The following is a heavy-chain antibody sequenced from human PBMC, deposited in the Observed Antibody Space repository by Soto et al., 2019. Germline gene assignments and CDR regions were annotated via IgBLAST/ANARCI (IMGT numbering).Heavy chain of an antibody. J-gene: IGHJ5*02. Sequence: QVRLVQSGAEVKRPGASVKVSCKTYGYSFTVYGISWVRQAPGQGLEWMGWMSTYPGDTNYALKFRGRVTMTTDISASTASMELRSLTSDDTAVYYCARDPGGATGFDPWGQGTPVIVST. CDR1: GYSFTVYG. CDR2: MSTYPGDT. D-gene: IGHD3-10*01. CDR3: ARDPGGATGFDP. V-gene: IGHV1-18*01.